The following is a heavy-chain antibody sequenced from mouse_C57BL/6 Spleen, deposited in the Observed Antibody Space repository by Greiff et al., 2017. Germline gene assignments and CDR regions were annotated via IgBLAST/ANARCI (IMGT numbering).Heavy chain of an antibody. D-gene: IGHD1-1*01. CDR3: TKQGGCYGRVYFDV. J-gene: IGHJ1*03. V-gene: IGHV1-81*01. CDR2: IYPRSGNT. CDR1: GYTFTSYG. Sequence: QVQLQQSGAELARPGASVKLSCKASGYTFTSYGISWVKQRTGQGLEWIGEIYPRSGNTYYNEKFKGKATLTADKSSSTAYMELRSLTSEDSAVYCGTKQGGCYGRVYFDVWGTGTTVTVSS.